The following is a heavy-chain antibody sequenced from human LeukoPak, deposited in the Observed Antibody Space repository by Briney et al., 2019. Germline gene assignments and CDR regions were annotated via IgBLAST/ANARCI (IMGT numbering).Heavy chain of an antibody. V-gene: IGHV3-23*01. CDR1: GFTFSNYG. CDR2: ISDSGGST. Sequence: GGSLRLSCAASGFTFSNYGMSWVRQAPGKGLEWVSAISDSGGSTYYADSVKGRFTISRDNSKNTQYLQMNSLRADDTAVYYCARETPGSRVFDSWGQGTLVTVSS. J-gene: IGHJ4*02. D-gene: IGHD1-14*01. CDR3: ARETPGSRVFDS.